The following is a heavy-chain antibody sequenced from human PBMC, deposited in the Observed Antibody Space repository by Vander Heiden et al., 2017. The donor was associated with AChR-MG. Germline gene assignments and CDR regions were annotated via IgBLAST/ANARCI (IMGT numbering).Heavy chain of an antibody. CDR2: ISPILGIA. Sequence: QVQLVQSGAEVKKPGSSVKVSCQASGGTLSRYTIGWVRQAPGQGVEWMGRISPILGIANYAKKFKGRGTITADKSTSTAYMELSSLRSEETAVYYCARDLLERRDYAGLFYGMDVWGQGTTVTVSS. J-gene: IGHJ6*02. D-gene: IGHD3-16*01. CDR1: GGTLSRYT. CDR3: ARDLLERRDYAGLFYGMDV. V-gene: IGHV1-69*08.